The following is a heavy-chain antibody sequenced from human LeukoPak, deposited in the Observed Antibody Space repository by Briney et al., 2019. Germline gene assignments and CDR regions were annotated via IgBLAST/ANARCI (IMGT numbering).Heavy chain of an antibody. CDR2: ISGGGGST. Sequence: TGGSLRLSCAASGFTFSSYAMSWVRQAPGKGLEWVSAISGGGGSTYYADSVKGRFTISRENSKNTLYLQMNSLRAEDTAIYYCARVERLLSFLKWGQGTLVTVSS. J-gene: IGHJ4*02. CDR3: ARVERLLSFLK. D-gene: IGHD3-3*01. CDR1: GFTFSSYA. V-gene: IGHV3-23*01.